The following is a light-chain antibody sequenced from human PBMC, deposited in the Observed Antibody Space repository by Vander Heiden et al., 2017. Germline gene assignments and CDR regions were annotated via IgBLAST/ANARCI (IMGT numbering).Light chain of an antibody. CDR2: CTN. Sequence: QAVMTQPPSVSGAPGQRATISCSGGSSNIGAGYDVPWYQQHPGTGPTPLIYCTNNRPAGVADRLSGAKSARSASLAITWLQAEDEDDYYCQSFDSSLSGSRVFGGGTNLTVL. V-gene: IGLV1-40*01. CDR3: QSFDSSLSGSRV. J-gene: IGLJ3*02. CDR1: SSNIGAGYD.